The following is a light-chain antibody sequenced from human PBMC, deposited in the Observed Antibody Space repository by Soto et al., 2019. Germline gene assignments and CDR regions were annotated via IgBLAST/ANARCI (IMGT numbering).Light chain of an antibody. CDR2: DVS. J-gene: IGKJ1*01. V-gene: IGKV3-15*01. CDR1: QSVGTS. Sequence: EIVMTQSPATLSVSPGERATLSCRASQSVGTSLAWYQQKPGQAPRLLMYDVSTRATDIPARFSGSGSGTEVTVTISSLQSEDFAVYYCQQYNRWPRTFGQGTKVEI. CDR3: QQYNRWPRT.